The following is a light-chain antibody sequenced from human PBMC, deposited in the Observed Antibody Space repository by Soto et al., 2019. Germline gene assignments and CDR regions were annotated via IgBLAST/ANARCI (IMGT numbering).Light chain of an antibody. V-gene: IGKV4-1*01. CDR2: WAS. J-gene: IGKJ1*01. CDR1: QNVLSTSTNRNY. CDR3: QQYYTTPHT. Sequence: DIVMTQSPDSLAVSLGERATINCKSSQNVLSTSTNRNYLAWYQHKPGQPPQLLVSWASTRDSAVPDRFSGSGSGTDFTLTISSLQAEDAAVYYCQQYYTTPHTFGQGTKVEI.